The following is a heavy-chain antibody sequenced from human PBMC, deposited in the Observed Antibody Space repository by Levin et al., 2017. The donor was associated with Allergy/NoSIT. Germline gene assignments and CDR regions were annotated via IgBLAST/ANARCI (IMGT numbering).Heavy chain of an antibody. CDR1: GGSISSYY. CDR3: ARSAHVTVIPAAIFAFDP. Sequence: SETLSLTCTVSGGSISSYYWSWIRQSPGKRPEWIGYIHYTGYTNYSPSLKSRVTISLDTSKNQFSLKLTSVTAANTAVYSCARSAHVTVIPAAIFAFDPWGQGILVTVSS. V-gene: IGHV4-59*08. D-gene: IGHD2-2*01. CDR2: IHYTGYT. J-gene: IGHJ5*02.